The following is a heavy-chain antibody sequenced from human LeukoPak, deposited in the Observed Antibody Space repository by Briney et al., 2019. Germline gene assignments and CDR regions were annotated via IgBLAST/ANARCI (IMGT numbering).Heavy chain of an antibody. Sequence: GGSLRLSCAASGFTFSNYAMSWVRQAPGKGLEWVSGISGSGGDTYYADSVKGRFTISRDNSKNTLYLQTNSLRAEDTAVYYCAKDRSCTNNICHGDFDYWGQGTLVTVSS. J-gene: IGHJ4*02. CDR1: GFTFSNYA. D-gene: IGHD2-8*01. V-gene: IGHV3-23*01. CDR3: AKDRSCTNNICHGDFDY. CDR2: ISGSGGDT.